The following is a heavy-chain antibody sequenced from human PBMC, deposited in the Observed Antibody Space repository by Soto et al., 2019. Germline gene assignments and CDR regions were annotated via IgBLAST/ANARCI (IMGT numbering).Heavy chain of an antibody. J-gene: IGHJ6*02. CDR1: GFTFSSYG. D-gene: IGHD6-13*01. Sequence: QVQLVESGGGVVQPGRSLRLSCAASGFTFSSYGMHWVRQAPGKGLEWVAVIWYDGSNKYYADSVKGRFTISRDNSKNTLYLQINSLRAEDTDVYYCARTYSREYYYYEGMDVWGQGTTVTGSS. CDR3: ARTYSREYYYYEGMDV. CDR2: IWYDGSNK. V-gene: IGHV3-33*01.